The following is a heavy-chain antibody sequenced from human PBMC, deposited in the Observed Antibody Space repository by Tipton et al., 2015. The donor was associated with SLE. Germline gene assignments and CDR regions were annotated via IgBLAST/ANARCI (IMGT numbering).Heavy chain of an antibody. CDR2: ISSSSSTI. D-gene: IGHD1-14*01. CDR3: ARDPQAPGYFDY. CDR1: GFTFSTYS. J-gene: IGHJ4*02. V-gene: IGHV3-48*01. Sequence: SLRLSCAASGFTFSTYSMNWVRQAPGKGLEWVSYISSSSSTIHYTDSVKGRFTISRDNGNNSLYLQMNSLRAEDTAVYYCARDPQAPGYFDYWGQGTPVTVSS.